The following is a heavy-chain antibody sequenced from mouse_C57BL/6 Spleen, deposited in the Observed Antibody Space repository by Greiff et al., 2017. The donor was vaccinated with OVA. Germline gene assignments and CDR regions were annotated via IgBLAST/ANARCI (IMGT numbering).Heavy chain of an antibody. CDR1: GYTFTSYW. V-gene: IGHV1-53*01. CDR3: ARVITTVVANFDV. Sequence: VQLQQPGTELVKPGASVKLSCKASGYTFTSYWMHWVKQRPGQGLEWIGNINPSNGGTNYNEKFKSKATLTVDKSSSTAYMQLSSLTSEDSAVYYCARVITTVVANFDVWGTGTTVTVSS. D-gene: IGHD1-1*01. CDR2: INPSNGGT. J-gene: IGHJ1*03.